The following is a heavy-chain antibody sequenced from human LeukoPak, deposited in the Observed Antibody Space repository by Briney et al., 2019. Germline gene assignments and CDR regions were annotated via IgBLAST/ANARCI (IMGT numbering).Heavy chain of an antibody. V-gene: IGHV4-34*01. CDR1: GGSFSDYY. CDR2: INHSGST. J-gene: IGHJ4*02. CDR3: ARNPQNYFDY. Sequence: SETLSLTCAVYGGSFSDYYWTWIRQPPGKGLEWIGEINHSGSTNYNPSLKSRVTISVDTSKTQFSLKLRSVTAADTAVYYCARNPQNYFDYWAREPWSPSPQ.